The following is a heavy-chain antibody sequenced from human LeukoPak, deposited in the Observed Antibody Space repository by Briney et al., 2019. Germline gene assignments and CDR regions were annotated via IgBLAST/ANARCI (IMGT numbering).Heavy chain of an antibody. J-gene: IGHJ4*02. CDR1: GFTFSNYA. CDR3: ARDSYGDANFDS. V-gene: IGHV3-23*01. Sequence: GGSLRLSCAASGFTFSNYAMSWVRQAPGKGLEWVSGISASGGSTYYADSVKGRFTISRDISKNAVYLQMNSLRAEDTAVYYCARDSYGDANFDSWGQGTLVTVSS. D-gene: IGHD4-17*01. CDR2: ISASGGST.